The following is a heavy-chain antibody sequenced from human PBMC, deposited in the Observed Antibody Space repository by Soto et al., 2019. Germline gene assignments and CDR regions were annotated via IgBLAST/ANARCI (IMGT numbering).Heavy chain of an antibody. J-gene: IGHJ4*02. Sequence: EVQLVESGGGLVQPGGSLRLSCAASGFTLSSYSMNWVRQAPGKGLEWVSYISSSSSTIYYADSVKGRLTISRDNAKNSLYLQMNSLRAEDTAVYYCARGLVAIVDYWGQGTLVTVSS. CDR2: ISSSSSTI. CDR3: ARGLVAIVDY. D-gene: IGHD2-21*01. V-gene: IGHV3-48*01. CDR1: GFTLSSYS.